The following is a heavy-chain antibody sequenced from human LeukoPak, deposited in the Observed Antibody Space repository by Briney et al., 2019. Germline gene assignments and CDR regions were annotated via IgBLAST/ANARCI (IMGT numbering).Heavy chain of an antibody. D-gene: IGHD6-13*01. V-gene: IGHV3-21*01. CDR2: ISSSSYI. CDR3: ARVDIAAAGVDY. J-gene: IGHJ4*02. CDR1: GFTFSSYS. Sequence: GGSLRLSCAASGFTFSSYSMNWVRQAPGKGLEWVSSISSSSYIYYADSVKGRFTTSRDNAKNSLYLQMNSLRAEDTAVYYCARVDIAAAGVDYWGRGTLVTVSS.